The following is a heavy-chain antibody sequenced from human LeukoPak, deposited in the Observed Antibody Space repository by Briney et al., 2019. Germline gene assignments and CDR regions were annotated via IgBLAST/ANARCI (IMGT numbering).Heavy chain of an antibody. D-gene: IGHD4-11*01. CDR3: ARTHDYPRGGEFDP. CDR1: GFTFNSYS. J-gene: IGHJ5*02. Sequence: GGSLRLSCAASGFTFNSYSMNWVRQAPGKGLEWISYISSSSGTIYYADSVKGRFTISRDNAKNSLYLQMNSLRAEDTAVYYCARTHDYPRGGEFDPWGQGTLVTVSS. V-gene: IGHV3-48*04. CDR2: ISSSSGTI.